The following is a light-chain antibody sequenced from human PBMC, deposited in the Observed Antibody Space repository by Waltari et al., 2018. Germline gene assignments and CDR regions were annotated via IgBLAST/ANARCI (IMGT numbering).Light chain of an antibody. V-gene: IGLV3-1*01. J-gene: IGLJ1*01. CDR3: QAWDSGTYYV. CDR1: QLGATY. CDR2: QDV. Sequence: ELTQPPSLSVSPGPTATIPCSGDQLGATYASLYQHKPGRSPVLVIYQDVKRPSGIPERFSGSNSGDTATLTITETQSLDEADYYCQAWDSGTYYVFGSGTKVTVL.